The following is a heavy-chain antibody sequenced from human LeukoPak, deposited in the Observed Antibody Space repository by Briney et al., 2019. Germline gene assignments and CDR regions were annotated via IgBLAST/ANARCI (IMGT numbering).Heavy chain of an antibody. Sequence: GGSLRLSCAASGFTFSSYSMNWVRQAPGKGLEWVSLISGSGDNIYYVDSVKGRFTISRDNSKNTLYLQMNSLRAEDTAVYFCAKGTSPFDPWGQGTLVTVSS. J-gene: IGHJ5*02. CDR3: AKGTSPFDP. V-gene: IGHV3-23*01. CDR2: ISGSGDNI. CDR1: GFTFSSYS.